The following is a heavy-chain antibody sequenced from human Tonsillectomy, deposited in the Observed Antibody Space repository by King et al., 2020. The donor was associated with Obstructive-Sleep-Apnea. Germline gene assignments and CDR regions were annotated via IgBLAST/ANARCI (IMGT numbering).Heavy chain of an antibody. CDR3: ARLSSGWGFDY. CDR2: IYYSGNT. D-gene: IGHD6-19*01. V-gene: IGHV4-30-4*01. CDR1: GGSISSADYY. Sequence: QLQESGPGLVKPSQTLSLTCTVSGGSISSADYYWSWIRQPPGKGLEWIGYIYYSGNTYYNSSLKSRVTISVDTSMNQFSLKPSSVTAADTAVYSCARLSSGWGFDYWGQGTLVTVSS. J-gene: IGHJ4*02.